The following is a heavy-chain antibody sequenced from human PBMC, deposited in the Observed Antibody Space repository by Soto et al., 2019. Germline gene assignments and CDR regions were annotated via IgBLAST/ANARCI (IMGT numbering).Heavy chain of an antibody. Sequence: QVQLVQSGAEVKKSGASVKVSCKASGYTFSDYFIQWLRQAPGQGLEWVAWINPKTAATNYAKKFQDRVTLTSDTSFSTDYLELTRLRPDDTAVYYCARSKWGLDYYSGMDVWGQGTAVTVSS. CDR1: GYTFSDYF. CDR2: INPKTAAT. CDR3: ARSKWGLDYYSGMDV. D-gene: IGHD1-26*01. J-gene: IGHJ6*02. V-gene: IGHV1-2*02.